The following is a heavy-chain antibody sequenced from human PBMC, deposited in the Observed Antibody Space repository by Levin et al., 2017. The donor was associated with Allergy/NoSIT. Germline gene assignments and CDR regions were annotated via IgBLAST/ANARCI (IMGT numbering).Heavy chain of an antibody. CDR2: ISHDGRNK. CDR1: GFTFSSYG. J-gene: IGHJ4*02. V-gene: IGHV3-30*03. Sequence: QTGGSLRLSCAGTGFTFSSYGIHWVRQAPAKGLEWVAVISHDGRNKYYGVSVKGRFTISRDNSKNTVYLQMSGLRRDDTGIYYCVRVLSKGAVAGIPLDYWGQGTLVVVSS. D-gene: IGHD6-19*01. CDR3: VRVLSKGAVAGIPLDY.